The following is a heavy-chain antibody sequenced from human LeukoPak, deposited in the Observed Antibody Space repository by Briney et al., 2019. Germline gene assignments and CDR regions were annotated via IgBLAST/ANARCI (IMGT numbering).Heavy chain of an antibody. D-gene: IGHD5-12*01. J-gene: IGHJ4*02. Sequence: GGSLRLSCAASGFTFSSYAMSWVRQAPGKGLEWVSAISGSGGSTYYADSVKGRFTISRDNSKNTLYLQMNSLRAEDTAVYYCAKSGGYDYALRGTLYWGQGTLVTVSS. V-gene: IGHV3-23*01. CDR3: AKSGGYDYALRGTLY. CDR2: ISGSGGST. CDR1: GFTFSSYA.